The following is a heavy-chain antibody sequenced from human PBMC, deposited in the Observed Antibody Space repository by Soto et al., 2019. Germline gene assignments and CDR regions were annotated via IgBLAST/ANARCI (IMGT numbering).Heavy chain of an antibody. CDR2: ISSDGSNE. CDR3: AKGEVRGIIPSYFDY. Sequence: PGGSLRLSCAGSGFTFRWFGMNWVRQAPGKGLEWVARISSDGSNEYYVDSVKGRFTISRDNSKNTLYLQMDSLRAEDTAVYYCAKGEVRGIIPSYFDYWGLGTLVTVS. CDR1: GFTFRWFG. V-gene: IGHV3-30*18. J-gene: IGHJ4*02. D-gene: IGHD3-10*01.